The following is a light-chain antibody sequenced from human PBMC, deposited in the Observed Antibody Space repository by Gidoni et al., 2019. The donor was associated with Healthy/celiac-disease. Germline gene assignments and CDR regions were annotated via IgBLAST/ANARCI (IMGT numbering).Light chain of an antibody. CDR2: GAS. CDR3: QQYNNWPPLT. J-gene: IGKJ4*01. V-gene: IGKV3D-15*01. CDR1: QSVSSN. Sequence: EILMTHSPATLSVSPGERATLSCRASQSVSSNLAWYQQKPGHAPRLLIYGASTRATGIPARFSGSGSGTEFTLTISSLQSEDFAVYYCQQYNNWPPLTFGGGTKVEIK.